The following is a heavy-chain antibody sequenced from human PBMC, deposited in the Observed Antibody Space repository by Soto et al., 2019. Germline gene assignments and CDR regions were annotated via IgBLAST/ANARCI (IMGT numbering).Heavy chain of an antibody. D-gene: IGHD3-16*01. CDR3: ARGRDYLGGDFDY. CDR1: GFTFSNYG. V-gene: IGHV3-30-3*01. J-gene: IGHJ4*02. CDR2: ISCDGSNK. Sequence: QVQLVESGGGVVQPGRSLRLSCTASGFTFSNYGMHWVRQAPGKGLKWVAVISCDGSNKYYADSVKGRFTISRDNSKNTLDLQMNSLRAEDTAVYYCARGRDYLGGDFDYWGQGTLVTVSS.